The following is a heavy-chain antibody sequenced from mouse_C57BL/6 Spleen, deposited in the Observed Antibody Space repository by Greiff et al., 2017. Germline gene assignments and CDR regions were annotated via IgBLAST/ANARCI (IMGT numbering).Heavy chain of an antibody. D-gene: IGHD1-1*01. V-gene: IGHV1-59*01. Sequence: QVQLQQPGAELVRPGTSVKLSCKASGYTFTSYWMHWVKQRPGQGLEWIGVIDPSDSYTNYNQKFKGKATLTVDTSSHTAYMQLSSLTSEDSAVXYCARDLYDGSSYGYYAMDYWGQGTTVTVSS. CDR1: GYTFTSYW. J-gene: IGHJ4*01. CDR2: IDPSDSYT. CDR3: ARDLYDGSSYGYYAMDY.